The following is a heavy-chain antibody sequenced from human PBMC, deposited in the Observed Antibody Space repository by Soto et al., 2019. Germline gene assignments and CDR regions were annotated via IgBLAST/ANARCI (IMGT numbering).Heavy chain of an antibody. CDR2: IYHSGST. V-gene: IGHV4-30-2*01. CDR3: ARVPSP. J-gene: IGHJ5*02. CDR1: GGFIISGGYS. Sequence: TLSLTCAVSGGFIISGGYSWIWIRQPPGKGLEWIGYIYHSGSTYYNPSLKSRVTISVDRSKNQFSLKLSSVTAADTAVYYCARVPSPWGQGTLVTVSS.